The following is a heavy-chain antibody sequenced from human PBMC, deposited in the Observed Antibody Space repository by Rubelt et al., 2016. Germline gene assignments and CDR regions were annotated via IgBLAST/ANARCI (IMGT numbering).Heavy chain of an antibody. CDR1: GGTFSSYA. Sequence: VQLVQSGAEVKKPGSSVKVSCKASGGTFSSYAISWVRQAPGQGLEWLGGVILILGTANYAQKFQVRGTITADESTSTADMELSSLRSEDTAVYYCAREQQLVGGWFDPWGQGTLVTVSS. D-gene: IGHD6-13*01. V-gene: IGHV1-69*01. J-gene: IGHJ5*02. CDR2: VILILGTA. CDR3: AREQQLVGGWFDP.